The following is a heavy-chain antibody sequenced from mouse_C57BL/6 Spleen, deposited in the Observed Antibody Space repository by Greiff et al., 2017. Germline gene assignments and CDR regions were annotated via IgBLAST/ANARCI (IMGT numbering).Heavy chain of an antibody. CDR3: ARQLRDYYAMDY. D-gene: IGHD3-2*02. CDR2: IDPSDSYT. CDR1: GYTFTSYW. J-gene: IGHJ4*01. V-gene: IGHV1-69*01. Sequence: VQLQQPGAELVMPGASVKLSCKASGYTFTSYWMHWVKQRPGQGLEWIGEIDPSDSYTNYNQKFKGKSTLTVDKSSSTAYMQLSSLTSEDSAVYYCARQLRDYYAMDYWGQGTSVTVSS.